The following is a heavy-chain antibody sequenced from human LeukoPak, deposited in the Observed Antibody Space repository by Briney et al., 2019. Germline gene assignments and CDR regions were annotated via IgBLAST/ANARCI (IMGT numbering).Heavy chain of an antibody. CDR3: ARAPLSGNSYSGSYYPDY. CDR1: GFTFSRYG. J-gene: IGHJ4*02. V-gene: IGHV3-33*05. CDR2: ILNDGSSK. Sequence: GGSLRLSCAVSGFTFSRYGMHWVRQAPGKGLEWVGVILNDGSSKYYADSVKGRFTISRDNAKNSLYLQMHSLRAEDTAVYYCARAPLSGNSYSGSYYPDYWGQGTLVTVSS. D-gene: IGHD1-26*01.